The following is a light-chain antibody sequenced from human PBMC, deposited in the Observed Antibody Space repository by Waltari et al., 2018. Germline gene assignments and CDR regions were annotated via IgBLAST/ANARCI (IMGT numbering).Light chain of an antibody. CDR2: GAS. CDR1: QSVTTN. CDR3: HQYNDGPPFN. V-gene: IGKV3-15*01. J-gene: IGKJ2*01. Sequence: EIVMTQSPATLSVSPGERAILSCRASQSVTTNLAWYQQKPGQAPRPLIYGASTRATDIPARFSASGSGTEFTLTISSLQSEDFAVYYCHQYNDGPPFNFGPGTKLEIK.